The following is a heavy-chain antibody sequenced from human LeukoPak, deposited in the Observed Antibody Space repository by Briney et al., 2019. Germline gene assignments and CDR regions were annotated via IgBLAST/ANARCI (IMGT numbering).Heavy chain of an antibody. V-gene: IGHV3-74*01. CDR1: GFSFSGHC. Sequence: GGSLRLSCTASGFSFSGHCMHWARQLPGKGLVCVSRISPTGSTTSYADSVKGRFTVSRDNAKNTLYLQVNNLRAEDTAVYYCARGPNSNWSGLDFWGQGTLLTVSS. J-gene: IGHJ4*02. D-gene: IGHD6-6*01. CDR3: ARGPNSNWSGLDF. CDR2: ISPTGSTT.